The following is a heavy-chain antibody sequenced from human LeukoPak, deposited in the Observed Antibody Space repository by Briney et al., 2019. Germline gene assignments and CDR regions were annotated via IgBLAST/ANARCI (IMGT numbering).Heavy chain of an antibody. J-gene: IGHJ4*02. Sequence: SETLSLTCSVSGYSISSGYYWGWIRQPPGKGLEWIGSFYHGGSTYYSPSLKSRVTISVDTSKNQFSLKLGSVTAADTAVYYCAKTGSGSYLLGHFDYWGQGTLVTVSS. CDR1: GYSISSGYY. V-gene: IGHV4-38-2*02. CDR3: AKTGSGSYLLGHFDY. D-gene: IGHD3-10*01. CDR2: FYHGGST.